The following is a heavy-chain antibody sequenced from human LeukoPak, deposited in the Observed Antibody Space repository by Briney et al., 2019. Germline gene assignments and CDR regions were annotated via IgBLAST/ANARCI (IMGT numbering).Heavy chain of an antibody. D-gene: IGHD3-22*01. Sequence: GGSLRLSCAASGFTFSSYSMNWVRQAPGKGLEWVGRIKSKTDGGTTDYAAPVKGRFTISRDDSKNTLYLQMNSLKTEDTAVYYCTTSSYYYDSSGYYLGDWGQGTLVTVSS. V-gene: IGHV3-15*01. CDR1: GFTFSSYS. CDR2: IKSKTDGGTT. CDR3: TTSSYYYDSSGYYLGD. J-gene: IGHJ4*02.